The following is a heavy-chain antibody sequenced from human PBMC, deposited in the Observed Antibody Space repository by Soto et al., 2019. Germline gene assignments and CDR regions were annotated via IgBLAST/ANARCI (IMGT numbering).Heavy chain of an antibody. CDR3: ARAVGATIWSFDY. CDR1: GGSISSGGYY. D-gene: IGHD1-26*01. CDR2: IYYSGST. Sequence: SETLSLTCTVSGGSISSGGYYWSWIRQHPGKGLEWIGYIYYSGSTYYNPSLKSRVTISVDTSKNQFSLQLNSVTPEDTAVYYCARAVGATIWSFDYWGQGTLVTVSS. V-gene: IGHV4-31*03. J-gene: IGHJ4*02.